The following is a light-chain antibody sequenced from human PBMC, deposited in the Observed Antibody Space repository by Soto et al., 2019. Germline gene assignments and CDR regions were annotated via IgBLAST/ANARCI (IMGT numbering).Light chain of an antibody. J-gene: IGKJ4*01. V-gene: IGKV3-11*01. CDR1: QSVDNY. Sequence: EIVLTQSPATLSLSPGERATLSCRASQSVDNYLAWYQQKPGHAPRLLIYDASNRATGIPARFIGSGSGTDISLTITSLEPDYFAVYYRQQSRIWPTFGGGTKVEIK. CDR3: QQSRIWPT. CDR2: DAS.